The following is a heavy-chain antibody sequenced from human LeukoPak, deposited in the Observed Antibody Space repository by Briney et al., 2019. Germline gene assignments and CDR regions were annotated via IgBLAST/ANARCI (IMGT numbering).Heavy chain of an antibody. CDR3: ARVPRRRFLEWLYFDY. D-gene: IGHD3-3*01. CDR2: IKQDGSEK. J-gene: IGHJ4*02. V-gene: IGHV3-7*01. CDR1: GFTFSSYW. Sequence: GGSLTLSCAVSGFTFSSYWMSWLRQAPGKGLEWVANIKQDGSEKYYVDSVKGRFTISRDNAKNSLYLQMNSLRAEDTAVYYCARVPRRRFLEWLYFDYWGQGTLVTVSS.